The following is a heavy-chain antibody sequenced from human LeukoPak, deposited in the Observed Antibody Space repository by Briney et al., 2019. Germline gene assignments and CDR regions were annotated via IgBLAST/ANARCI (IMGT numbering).Heavy chain of an antibody. D-gene: IGHD3-10*01. Sequence: SVKVSCKASGGTFSSYAISWVRQAPGQGLEWMGGIIPIFGTANYAQKFQGRVTITADESTSTAYMELSSLRSEDTAVYYCARDLNFQDTMVREGDFDYWGQGTLVTVSS. CDR3: ARDLNFQDTMVREGDFDY. J-gene: IGHJ4*02. V-gene: IGHV1-69*13. CDR1: GGTFSSYA. CDR2: IIPIFGTA.